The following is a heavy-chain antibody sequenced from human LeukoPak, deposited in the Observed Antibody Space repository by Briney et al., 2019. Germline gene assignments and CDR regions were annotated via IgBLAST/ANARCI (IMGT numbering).Heavy chain of an antibody. Sequence: PGGSLRLSCAVSGFTFSSYGMHWVRQAPGKGLEWAAFTRYDGSEQYYADSVEGRFTISRDNAKNSLYLQMNSLRAEDTAVYYCASGMRVGPNIWGQGTLVTVSS. CDR2: TRYDGSEQ. D-gene: IGHD1-26*01. CDR1: GFTFSSYG. CDR3: ASGMRVGPNI. J-gene: IGHJ4*02. V-gene: IGHV3-30*02.